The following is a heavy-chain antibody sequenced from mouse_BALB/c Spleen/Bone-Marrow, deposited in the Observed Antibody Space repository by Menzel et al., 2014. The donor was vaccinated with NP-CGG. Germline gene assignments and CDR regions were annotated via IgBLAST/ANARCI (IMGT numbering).Heavy chain of an antibody. J-gene: IGHJ3*01. CDR3: ARLGYYGGFAY. CDR2: INPDSSTI. CDR1: GFDFSRYW. V-gene: IGHV4-1*02. D-gene: IGHD2-3*01. Sequence: EVKLQESGGGLVQPGGSLKLSCAASGFDFSRYWMSWVRQAPGKGLEWIGEINPDSSTINYTPSLKDKFIISRDNAKNTLYLQMSKVRSEDTALYYCARLGYYGGFAYWGQGTLVPVSA.